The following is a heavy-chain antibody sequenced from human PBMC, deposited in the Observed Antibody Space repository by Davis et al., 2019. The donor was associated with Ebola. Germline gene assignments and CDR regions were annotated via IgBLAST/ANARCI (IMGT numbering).Heavy chain of an antibody. V-gene: IGHV1-3*01. Sequence: ASSVNVSCKASGYTFTNYYMHWVRQAPGQRLEWMGWINAGNGNTKYSQKFQGRVTMTTDTSTSTAYMELRSLRSDDTAVYYCARDLVGLVPATSHGYYFGMDVWGQGTRVTVSS. D-gene: IGHD2-2*01. CDR1: GYTFTNYY. CDR2: INAGNGNT. CDR3: ARDLVGLVPATSHGYYFGMDV. J-gene: IGHJ6*02.